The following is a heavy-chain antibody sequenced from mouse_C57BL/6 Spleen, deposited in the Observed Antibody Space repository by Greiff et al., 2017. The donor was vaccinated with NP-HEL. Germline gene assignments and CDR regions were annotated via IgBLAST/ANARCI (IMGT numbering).Heavy chain of an antibody. Sequence: EVQLQQSGPELVKPGASVKISCKASGYTFTDYYMNWVKQSHGKSLEWIGDINPNNGGTSYNQKFKGKATLTVDKSSSTAYMELRSLTSEDSAVYYCARSGDGYFLYWYFDVWGTGTTVTVSS. V-gene: IGHV1-26*01. D-gene: IGHD2-3*01. CDR1: GYTFTDYY. CDR2: INPNNGGT. J-gene: IGHJ1*03. CDR3: ARSGDGYFLYWYFDV.